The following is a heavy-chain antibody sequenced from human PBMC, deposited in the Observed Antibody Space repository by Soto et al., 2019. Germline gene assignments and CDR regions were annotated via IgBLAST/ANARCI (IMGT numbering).Heavy chain of an antibody. CDR1: GDSFSRSHW. V-gene: IGHV4-4*02. D-gene: IGHD6-13*01. CDR2: ISHSRIP. J-gene: IGHJ4*02. CDR3: ERDFRAAGTTGFEY. Sequence: SETLPLTSDVSGDSFSRSHWWSWVRQSPGKGLEWIGEISHSRIPNYNPSLKSRVTISRDKSKNKLSMKLISLTAEDTAVYYCERDFRAAGTTGFEYWGQGTLVTVFS.